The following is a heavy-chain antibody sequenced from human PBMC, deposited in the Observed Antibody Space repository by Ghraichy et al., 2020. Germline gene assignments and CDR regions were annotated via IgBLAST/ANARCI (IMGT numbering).Heavy chain of an antibody. Sequence: ASVKVSCKTSGYTFTHYGIVWVRQAPGQGLEWMGWISAYTNNTSFPQKFQARVALTTDPATSTAYMELSSLRSDDTALYFCARGAHYYGFDYWGQGTLVTVSS. V-gene: IGHV1-18*01. CDR2: ISAYTNNT. D-gene: IGHD3-22*01. J-gene: IGHJ4*02. CDR3: ARGAHYYGFDY. CDR1: GYTFTHYG.